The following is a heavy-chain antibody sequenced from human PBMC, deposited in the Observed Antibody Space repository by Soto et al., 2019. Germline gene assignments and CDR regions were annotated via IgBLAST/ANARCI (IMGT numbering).Heavy chain of an antibody. CDR2: ISYDGINK. Sequence: GGSLRLSCAASGFTFSSYGMHWVRQAPGKGLEWVSVISYDGINKYYADSVKGRFTISRDNSKNTLYLQMNSLRAEDTAVYYCAKSVYDWNDGFFDYWGQGTLVTVSS. D-gene: IGHD1-1*01. CDR1: GFTFSSYG. J-gene: IGHJ4*02. V-gene: IGHV3-30*18. CDR3: AKSVYDWNDGFFDY.